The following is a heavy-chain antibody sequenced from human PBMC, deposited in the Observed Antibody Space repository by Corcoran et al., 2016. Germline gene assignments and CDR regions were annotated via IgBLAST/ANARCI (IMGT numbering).Heavy chain of an antibody. CDR3: ARRHIVVVPAAILSWFDP. D-gene: IGHD2-2*02. CDR2: INHSGST. V-gene: IGHV4-34*01. Sequence: QVQLQQWGAGLLKPSETLSLTCAVYGGSFSGYYWSWIRQPPGKGLEWIGEINHSGSTNYNPSLKSRVTISVDTSKNQFSLKLSSVTAADTAGYYCARRHIVVVPAAILSWFDPWGQGTLVTVSS. CDR1: GGSFSGYY. J-gene: IGHJ5*02.